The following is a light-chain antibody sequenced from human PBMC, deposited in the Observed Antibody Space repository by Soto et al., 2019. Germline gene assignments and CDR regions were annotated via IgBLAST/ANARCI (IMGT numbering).Light chain of an antibody. CDR3: LQHNNYPIT. J-gene: IGKJ5*01. CDR1: QGIRND. V-gene: IGKV1-17*01. Sequence: DIQMTQSPSSLSASVGDRVTITCRASQGIRNDLAWYQQKPGKAPKCLIYTASSLQSGVPSRFSGSGSGTEFTLTISSLQSEDFATYYCLQHNNYPITSGQGTRLEIK. CDR2: TAS.